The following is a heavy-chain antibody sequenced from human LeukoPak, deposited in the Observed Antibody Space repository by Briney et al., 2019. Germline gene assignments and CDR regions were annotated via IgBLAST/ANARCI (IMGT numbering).Heavy chain of an antibody. Sequence: ASVKVSCKASGSTFSSYAISWVRQAPGQGLEWMGGIIPIFGTANYAQKFQGRVTITTDESTSTAYMELSSLRSEDTAVYYCARGRDYYDSFLTTYYYYYMDVWGKGTTVTVSS. J-gene: IGHJ6*03. CDR3: ARGRDYYDSFLTTYYYYYMDV. V-gene: IGHV1-69*05. CDR2: IIPIFGTA. D-gene: IGHD3-22*01. CDR1: GSTFSSYA.